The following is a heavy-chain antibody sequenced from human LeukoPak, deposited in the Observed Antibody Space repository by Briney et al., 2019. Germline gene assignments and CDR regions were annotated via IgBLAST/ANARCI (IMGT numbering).Heavy chain of an antibody. V-gene: IGHV3-7*04. CDR1: GFTFSRYW. D-gene: IGHD1-26*01. CDR3: ARGSGSQGYNFDY. CDR2: IKQDGSER. Sequence: GGSLRLSCAGSGFTFSRYWMSWVRQAPGKGLEWVANIKQDGSERDYVDSVKGRFTISRDNAKNSLYLQMNSLRAEDTAVYYCARGSGSQGYNFDYWGQGTLVTVSS. J-gene: IGHJ4*02.